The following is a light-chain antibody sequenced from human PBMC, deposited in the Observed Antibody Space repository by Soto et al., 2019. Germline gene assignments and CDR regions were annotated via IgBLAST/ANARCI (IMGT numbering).Light chain of an antibody. CDR2: GTS. Sequence: EIVLTQSPGTLSLSPGERATLSCRASQSVSSSYLAWYQQRPGQAPRLLIYGTSSRATGIPDRFSGSGSVTDFTLTVTRLEPEDFALYYCQHYGSSPPKFTFGKGTKLEIK. CDR3: QHYGSSPPKFT. V-gene: IGKV3-20*01. J-gene: IGKJ2*01. CDR1: QSVSSSY.